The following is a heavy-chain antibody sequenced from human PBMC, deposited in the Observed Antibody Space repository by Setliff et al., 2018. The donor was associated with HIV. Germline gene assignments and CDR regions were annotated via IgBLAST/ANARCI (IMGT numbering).Heavy chain of an antibody. CDR2: IYYSGGT. V-gene: IGHV4-39*01. CDR1: GDSISSSSYY. J-gene: IGHJ4*02. D-gene: IGHD6-25*01. Sequence: SETLSLTCTVSGDSISSSSYYWGCLRQPPGKGLECIGNIYYSGGTDYNPSLKSRLTISLDTSKNQFSLKLTSVTAADTAIYYCARRPVLHNSGSVFDKWGQGTLVTVSS. CDR3: ARRPVLHNSGSVFDK.